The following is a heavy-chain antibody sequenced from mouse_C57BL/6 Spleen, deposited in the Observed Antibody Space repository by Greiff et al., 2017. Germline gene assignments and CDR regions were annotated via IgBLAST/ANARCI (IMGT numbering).Heavy chain of an antibody. CDR1: GYTFTSYW. J-gene: IGHJ3*01. Sequence: VQLQQPGAELVKPGASVKLSCKASGYTFTSYWMHWVKQRPGQGLEWIGDIYPGSGSTNYNEKFKSKATLTVDTSSSTAYMQLSSLTSEDSAVYYCARGGGPAWFAYWGQGTLVTVSA. D-gene: IGHD1-1*02. CDR2: IYPGSGST. V-gene: IGHV1-55*01. CDR3: ARGGGPAWFAY.